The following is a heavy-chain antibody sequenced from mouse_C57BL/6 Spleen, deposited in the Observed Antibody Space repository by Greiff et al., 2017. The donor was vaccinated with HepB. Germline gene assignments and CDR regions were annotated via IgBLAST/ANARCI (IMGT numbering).Heavy chain of an antibody. CDR2: IWTGGGT. CDR3: ARGNYYGSSFGGYFDV. J-gene: IGHJ1*03. CDR1: GFSLTSYA. V-gene: IGHV2-9-1*01. Sequence: VQLQESGPGLVAPSQSLSITCTVSGFSLTSYAISWVRQPPGKGLEWLGVIWTGGGTNYNSALKSRLSISKDNSKSQVFLKMNSLQTDDTARYYCARGNYYGSSFGGYFDVWGTGTTVTVSS. D-gene: IGHD1-1*01.